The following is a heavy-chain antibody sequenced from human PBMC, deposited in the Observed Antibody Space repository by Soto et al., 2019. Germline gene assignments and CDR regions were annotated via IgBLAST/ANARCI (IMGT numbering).Heavy chain of an antibody. D-gene: IGHD3-22*01. Sequence: QVQLQESGPGLVKPSQTLSLTCTVSGGSISSGDYYWSWIRQPPGKGLEWIGYIYYSGSTYYNPSPKSRVTISVDTSKNPFSLKLSSVTAADTAVYYCARVGYYDSSGQGPYYFDYWGQGTLVTVSS. CDR3: ARVGYYDSSGQGPYYFDY. CDR2: IYYSGST. CDR1: GGSISSGDYY. V-gene: IGHV4-30-4*01. J-gene: IGHJ4*02.